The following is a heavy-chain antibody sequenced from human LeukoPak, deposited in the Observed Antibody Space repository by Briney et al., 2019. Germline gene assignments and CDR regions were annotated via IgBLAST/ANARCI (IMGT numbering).Heavy chain of an antibody. CDR1: GFTFSTYH. CDR2: ISTNSGTM. Sequence: GGSLRLSCAASGFTFSTYHMNWVRQAPGKGLEWLAYISTNSGTMHYADSVKGRFTISRDNARNSLYLQMNSLRAEDTAVYYCARVVQDVTGADYWGQGTLVIVSS. CDR3: ARVVQDVTGADY. V-gene: IGHV3-48*01. D-gene: IGHD3-9*01. J-gene: IGHJ4*02.